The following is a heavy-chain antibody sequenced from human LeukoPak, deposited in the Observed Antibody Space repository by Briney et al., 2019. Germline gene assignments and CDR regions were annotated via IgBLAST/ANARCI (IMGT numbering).Heavy chain of an antibody. CDR2: ISAYNGNT. Sequence: ASVKVSCKASGYTFTSYGISWVRQAPGQGLEWMGGISAYNGNTNYAQQLQGRVTMTTDTSTSTDYNELRSLRSDATAVYYCARTDIVVVPAAIRAFDIWGQGTMVTVSS. CDR3: ARTDIVVVPAAIRAFDI. CDR1: GYTFTSYG. J-gene: IGHJ3*02. D-gene: IGHD2-2*02. V-gene: IGHV1-18*01.